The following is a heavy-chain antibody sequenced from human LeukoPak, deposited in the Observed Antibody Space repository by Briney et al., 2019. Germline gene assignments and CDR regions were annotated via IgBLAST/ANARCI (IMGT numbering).Heavy chain of an antibody. Sequence: SETLSLTCTVSGGSISTYYWSWIRQPPGKGLEWIGYIYYSGSTNYNPSLKSRVTISVDTSKNQFSLKLSSVTAADTAVYYCARGVTGGWYGDFQHWGQGTLVTVSS. CDR1: GGSISTYY. CDR3: ARGVTGGWYGDFQH. J-gene: IGHJ1*01. CDR2: IYYSGST. V-gene: IGHV4-59*01. D-gene: IGHD6-19*01.